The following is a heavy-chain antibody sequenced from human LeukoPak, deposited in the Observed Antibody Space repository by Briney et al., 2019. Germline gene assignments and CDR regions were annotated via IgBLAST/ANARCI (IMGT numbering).Heavy chain of an antibody. Sequence: GGSLRLSCAASGFTFSSYWMSWVRQAPGKGLEWVANIKQDGSEKYYVDSVKGRFTISRDNAKNSLYLQMNSLRAEDTAVYYCARVALYYDSGNWFDPWGQGTLVTVSS. CDR3: ARVALYYDSGNWFDP. CDR2: IKQDGSEK. V-gene: IGHV3-7*01. D-gene: IGHD3-22*01. CDR1: GFTFSSYW. J-gene: IGHJ5*02.